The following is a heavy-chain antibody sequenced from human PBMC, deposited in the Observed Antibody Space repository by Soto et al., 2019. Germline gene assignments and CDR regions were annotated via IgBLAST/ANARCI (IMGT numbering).Heavy chain of an antibody. CDR2: IYYSGST. D-gene: IGHD1-20*01. CDR3: ASHRYNWNDDTLTFDY. V-gene: IGHV4-59*08. Sequence: QVQLQESGPGLVKPSETLSLTCTVSGGSISSYYWSWIRQPPGKGLEWIGYIYYSGSTNYNPSLKSRVTISVDTSKNQFSLKLSSVTAADTAVYYCASHRYNWNDDTLTFDYWGQGTLVTVSS. CDR1: GGSISSYY. J-gene: IGHJ4*02.